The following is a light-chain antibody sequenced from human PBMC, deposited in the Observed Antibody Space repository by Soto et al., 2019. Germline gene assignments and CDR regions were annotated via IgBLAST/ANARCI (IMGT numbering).Light chain of an antibody. CDR3: QQYVTTPRT. J-gene: IGKJ1*01. Sequence: EIVWTQSPGILSLSPGARATLSCRASQTVAYTSLAWYQQRPGQAPRLRIYGTSTRATGTPDRFIGSGSGTAFTLTISRLEPEDFAVYYCQQYVTTPRTFGQGTKVE. CDR2: GTS. V-gene: IGKV3-20*01. CDR1: QTVAYTS.